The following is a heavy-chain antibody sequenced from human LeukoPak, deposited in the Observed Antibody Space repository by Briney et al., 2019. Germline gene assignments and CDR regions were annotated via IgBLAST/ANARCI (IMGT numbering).Heavy chain of an antibody. D-gene: IGHD3-9*01. CDR1: GGSISSGDYY. CDR3: AGAGNGILTGYFQNWYFDL. J-gene: IGHJ2*01. CDR2: IYYSGST. V-gene: IGHV4-30-4*01. Sequence: SQTLSLTCTVSGGSISSGDYYWSWIRQPPGKGLEWIGYIYYSGSTYYNPSLKSRVTISVDTSKNQFSLRLSSVTAADTAVYYCAGAGNGILTGYFQNWYFDLWGRGTLVTVSS.